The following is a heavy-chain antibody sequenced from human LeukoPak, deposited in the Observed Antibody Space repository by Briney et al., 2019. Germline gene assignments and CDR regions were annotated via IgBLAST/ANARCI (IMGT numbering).Heavy chain of an antibody. D-gene: IGHD5-18*01. J-gene: IGHJ3*02. Sequence: SETLSLTCTVSGDSVSSDNYYWSWIRQPPGKGLEWIAYIDYSGATKFNPSLKSRVIISVDASKNQLSLKLTSLTAADTAVYYWARPGSGYTASGDFEIWGQGTMVTVSS. CDR1: GDSVSSDNYY. CDR2: IDYSGAT. V-gene: IGHV4-61*01. CDR3: ARPGSGYTASGDFEI.